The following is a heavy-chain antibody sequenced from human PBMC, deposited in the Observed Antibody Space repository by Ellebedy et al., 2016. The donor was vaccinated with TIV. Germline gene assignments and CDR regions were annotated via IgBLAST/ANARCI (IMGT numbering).Heavy chain of an antibody. J-gene: IGHJ5*02. Sequence: GGSLRLXXAASGFTFSSYSMNWVRQAPGKGLEWVSAISGSGGSTYYADSVKGRFTISRDNSKNTLYLQMNSLRAEDTAVYYCAKLPSYDILTEDWFDPWGQGTLVTVSS. CDR2: ISGSGGST. CDR3: AKLPSYDILTEDWFDP. D-gene: IGHD3-9*01. V-gene: IGHV3-23*01. CDR1: GFTFSSYS.